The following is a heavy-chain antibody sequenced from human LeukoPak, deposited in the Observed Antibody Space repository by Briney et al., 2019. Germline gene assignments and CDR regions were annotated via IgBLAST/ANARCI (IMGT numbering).Heavy chain of an antibody. CDR1: GGSISSYY. Sequence: PSETLSLTCTVSGGSISSYYWSWIRQPPGKGLEWIGYIYYSGSTNYNPSLKSRVTISVDTSKNHFSLKLSSVTAADTAVYYCARQYIAAAGIWWFDPWGQGTLVTVSS. D-gene: IGHD6-13*01. J-gene: IGHJ5*02. CDR3: ARQYIAAAGIWWFDP. CDR2: IYYSGST. V-gene: IGHV4-59*08.